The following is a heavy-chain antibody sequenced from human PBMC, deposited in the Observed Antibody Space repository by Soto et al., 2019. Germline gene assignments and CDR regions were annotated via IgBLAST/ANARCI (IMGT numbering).Heavy chain of an antibody. V-gene: IGHV4-59*08. CDR3: ARVPGFGSGSYQVDY. J-gene: IGHJ4*02. CDR2: IYYSGST. D-gene: IGHD3-10*01. Sequence: TSETLSLTCTVAGGSISSYYWSWIRQPPGKGLEWIGYIYYSGSTNYNPSLKRRVTISVDTSKNQSSLKLSSVTAADTAVYYCARVPGFGSGSYQVDYWGQGTLVTVS. CDR1: GGSISSYY.